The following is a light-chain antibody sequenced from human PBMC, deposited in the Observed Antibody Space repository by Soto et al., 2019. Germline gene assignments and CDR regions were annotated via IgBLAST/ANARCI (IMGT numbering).Light chain of an antibody. J-gene: IGKJ5*01. CDR1: QSVSSN. CDR2: GAS. V-gene: IGKV3-15*01. CDR3: QHYNNWST. Sequence: EIVMTQSPATLSVSPGERATLSCRASQSVSSNLAWYQQKPGQAPRLLIYGASTRATGIPARFSGSGSGTEFTLTISSLQSEDLAVYYCQHYNNWSTFGQGTRLEIQ.